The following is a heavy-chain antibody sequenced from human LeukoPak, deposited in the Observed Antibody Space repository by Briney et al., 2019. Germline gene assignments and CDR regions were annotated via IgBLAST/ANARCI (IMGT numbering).Heavy chain of an antibody. V-gene: IGHV3-9*01. J-gene: IGHJ3*02. Sequence: GGSLRLSCAASGFTFDDYAMHWVRQAPGKGLEWVSGISWNSGSIGYADSVKGRFTISRDNAKNSLYLQMNSLRAEDTALYYCAKDTQGGIVGAFDIWGQGTMVTVSS. D-gene: IGHD1-26*01. CDR1: GFTFDDYA. CDR2: ISWNSGSI. CDR3: AKDTQGGIVGAFDI.